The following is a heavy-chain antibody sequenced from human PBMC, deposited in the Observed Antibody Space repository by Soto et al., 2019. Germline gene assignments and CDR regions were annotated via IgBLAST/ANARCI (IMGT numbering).Heavy chain of an antibody. D-gene: IGHD4-17*01. J-gene: IGHJ4*02. Sequence: QVQLVESGGGVVHPGRSLRLSCAASGLTFSNHGMHWVRQAPGKGLEWVAVISYDGSNTYYADSVKGRFTISRDNSKNTLYLQMNSLRGEDTAVYYCAKDYRFRRWLDYWGQGTLVTVSS. CDR1: GLTFSNHG. V-gene: IGHV3-30*18. CDR3: AKDYRFRRWLDY. CDR2: ISYDGSNT.